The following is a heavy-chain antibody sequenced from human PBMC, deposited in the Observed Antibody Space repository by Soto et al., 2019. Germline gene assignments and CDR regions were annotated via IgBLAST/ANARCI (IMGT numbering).Heavy chain of an antibody. J-gene: IGHJ4*02. V-gene: IGHV3-48*03. D-gene: IGHD5-12*01. CDR1: RFTFSTYE. CDR2: ISSSGSSV. Sequence: QTGGSLRLSCAASRFTFSTYEMHWVRQAPGKGLEWVSCISSSGSSVYYADSVKGRFTISRDNSRNSLYLQMNSLRDEDTALYYCVRYCSSTLCNGVATRTFDYWGQGALVTVSS. CDR3: VRYCSSTLCNGVATRTFDY.